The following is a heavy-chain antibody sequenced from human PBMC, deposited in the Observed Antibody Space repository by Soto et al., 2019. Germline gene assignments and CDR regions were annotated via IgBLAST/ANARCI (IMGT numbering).Heavy chain of an antibody. CDR2: ISYDGDNK. Sequence: QVQLVESGGGVVQPGRSLRLSCSASGFTFRYHALNLVRPAPGKGLEWVAVISYDGDNKYIAESVKGRFTISRNNSKNTVSLQMNSLRAEDTAMYFCARGTTTSACAAMDVWGQGTTVTVSS. J-gene: IGHJ6*02. CDR1: GFTFRYHA. CDR3: ARGTTTSACAAMDV. D-gene: IGHD1-1*01. V-gene: IGHV3-30-3*01.